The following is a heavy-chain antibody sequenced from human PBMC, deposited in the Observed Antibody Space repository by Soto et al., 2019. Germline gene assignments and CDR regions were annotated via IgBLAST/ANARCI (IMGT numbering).Heavy chain of an antibody. CDR3: AASCVGCGGFNYYGMDV. Sequence: SETLSLTCSVSGASISRGGYYWNWIRQHPGKGLEWIGYIYYSGTTYYNPSLKSRVTISVDTSKNQFSLKLSSVTAADTAVYYCAASCVGCGGFNYYGMDVWGQGTTVTVSS. D-gene: IGHD2-21*01. CDR1: GASISRGGYY. V-gene: IGHV4-31*03. J-gene: IGHJ6*02. CDR2: IYYSGTT.